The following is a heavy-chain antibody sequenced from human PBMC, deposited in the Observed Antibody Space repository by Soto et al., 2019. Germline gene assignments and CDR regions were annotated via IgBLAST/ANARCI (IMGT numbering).Heavy chain of an antibody. D-gene: IGHD3-9*01. CDR3: ARSYYDILTGWGGDFDY. V-gene: IGHV5-10-1*01. CDR1: GYSFTSYW. CDR2: IDPSDSYT. J-gene: IGHJ4*02. Sequence: GESLKISCKGSGYSFTSYWISWVRQTPGKGLEWMGRIDPSDSYTNYSPSFQGQVTISADKSISTAYLQWSSLKASDTAIYYCARSYYDILTGWGGDFDYWGQGTLVTVSS.